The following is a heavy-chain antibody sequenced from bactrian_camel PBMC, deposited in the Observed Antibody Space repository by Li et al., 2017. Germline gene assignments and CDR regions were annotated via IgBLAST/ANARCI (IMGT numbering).Heavy chain of an antibody. D-gene: IGHD1*01. V-gene: IGHV3S1*01. Sequence: VQLVESGGGLVQPGGSLRLSCAASGFTFTNYWMHWVRQGPGKGLEWVSTINSVGGSYYADSVKGRFTISRDNAKNTLYLQLNSLKTEDTAVYYCATKPGLVGASWYATDVGYWGQGTQVTVS. J-gene: IGHJ6*01. CDR1: GFTFTNYW. CDR2: INSVGGS. CDR3: ATKPGLVGASWYATDVGY.